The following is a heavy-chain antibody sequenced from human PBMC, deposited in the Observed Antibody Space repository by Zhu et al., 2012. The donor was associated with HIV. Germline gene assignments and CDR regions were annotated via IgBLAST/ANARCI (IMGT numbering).Heavy chain of an antibody. Sequence: QVHLQQWGAGLLKPSETLSLTCAVYGGSFSGYYWNWIRQPPGKGLEWIGEINHSGSTNYNPSLKSRVTISVDTSKNQFSLKLSSVTAADTAVYYCASLDYYDSGGYYYAAFDIWGQGTSGHRLF. CDR3: ASLDYYDSGGYYYAAFDI. J-gene: IGHJ3*02. CDR1: GGSFSGYY. D-gene: IGHD3-22*01. V-gene: IGHV4-34*01. CDR2: INHSGST.